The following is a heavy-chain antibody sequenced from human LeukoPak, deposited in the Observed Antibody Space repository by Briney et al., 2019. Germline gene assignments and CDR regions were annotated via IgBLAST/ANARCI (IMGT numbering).Heavy chain of an antibody. Sequence: SETLSPTCTVSGGSISNYYWSWIRQPAGKGLEWIGRIYTSGSTNYNPSLKSRVTMSVDTSKNQFSLKLSSVTAADTAVYYCARVSLVRGAPDYYFDYWGQGTLVTVSS. J-gene: IGHJ4*02. CDR2: IYTSGST. CDR1: GGSISNYY. D-gene: IGHD3-10*01. V-gene: IGHV4-4*07. CDR3: ARVSLVRGAPDYYFDY.